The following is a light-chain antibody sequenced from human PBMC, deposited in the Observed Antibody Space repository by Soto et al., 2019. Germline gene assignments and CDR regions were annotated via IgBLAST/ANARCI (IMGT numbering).Light chain of an antibody. J-gene: IGKJ4*01. CDR1: QSVTSYY. V-gene: IGKV3-20*01. CDR3: QQYGSSPLT. CDR2: GAS. Sequence: EIVLTQSPGTLSLSPGERATLSCRASQSVTSYYLAWYQQKPGQPPRLLIYGASSRATGIPDTFSGSGSGTDFTLTISRLEPEDFAVYYCQQYGSSPLTFGGGTKVEIK.